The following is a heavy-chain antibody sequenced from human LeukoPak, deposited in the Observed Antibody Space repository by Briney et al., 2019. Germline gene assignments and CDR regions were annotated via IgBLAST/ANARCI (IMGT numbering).Heavy chain of an antibody. Sequence: PGGSLRLSCAASGFTFSNYSMNWVRQAPGKALEWVSYITSSSTVYFAGSVKGRFTISRDNAKNSLFLQMNSLRAEDTAVYYCARDYCSGPKCYFIDYWGQGALVTVSS. V-gene: IGHV3-48*04. J-gene: IGHJ4*02. CDR3: ARDYCSGPKCYFIDY. CDR2: ITSSSTV. CDR1: GFTFSNYS. D-gene: IGHD2-15*01.